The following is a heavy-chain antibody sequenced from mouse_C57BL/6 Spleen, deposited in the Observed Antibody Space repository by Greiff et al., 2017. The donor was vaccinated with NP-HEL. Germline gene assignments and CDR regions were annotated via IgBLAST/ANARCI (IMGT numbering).Heavy chain of an antibody. V-gene: IGHV1-15*01. J-gene: IGHJ2*01. CDR1: GYTFTDYE. CDR2: IDPETGGT. D-gene: IGHD1-1*01. CDR3: TRLTTTVVAYYFDY. Sequence: VQLQQSGAELVRPGASVTLSCKASGYTFTDYEMHWVKQTPVHGLEWIGAIDPETGGTAYNQKSKGKAILTADKSSSTAYMELRSLTSEDSAVYYCTRLTTTVVAYYFDYWGQGTTLTVSS.